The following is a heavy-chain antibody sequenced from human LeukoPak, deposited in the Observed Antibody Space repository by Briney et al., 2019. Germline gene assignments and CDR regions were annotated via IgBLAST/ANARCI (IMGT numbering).Heavy chain of an antibody. CDR1: GGSISSYY. D-gene: IGHD3-3*01. Sequence: MASETLSLTCTVSGGSISSYYWSWIRQPPGKGLEWIGYIYYCGSTNYNPSLKSRVTISVDTSKNQFSLKLSSVTAADTAVYYCAGGAYYDFWSGYSSPHDYWGQGTLVTVSS. CDR2: IYYCGST. V-gene: IGHV4-59*01. J-gene: IGHJ4*02. CDR3: AGGAYYDFWSGYSSPHDY.